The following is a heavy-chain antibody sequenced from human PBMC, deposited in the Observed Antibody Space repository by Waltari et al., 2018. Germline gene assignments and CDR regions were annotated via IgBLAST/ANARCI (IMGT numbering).Heavy chain of an antibody. V-gene: IGHV1-69*01. J-gene: IGHJ1*01. CDR3: ARSAVAVAEYFQH. D-gene: IGHD6-19*01. CDR2: IIPIFGTA. Sequence: QVQLVQSGAEVKKPGSSVQVSCKASGGTFSSYAISWVRQAPGQGLDWMGGIIPIFGTANYAHKSHGRVTITAVESTNTAYMELSSLRSEDTAVYYCARSAVAVAEYFQHWGQGTLVTVSS. CDR1: GGTFSSYA.